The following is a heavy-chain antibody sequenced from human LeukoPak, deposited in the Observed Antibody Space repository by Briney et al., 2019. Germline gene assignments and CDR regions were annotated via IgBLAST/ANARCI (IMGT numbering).Heavy chain of an antibody. V-gene: IGHV1-2*02. J-gene: IGHJ4*02. Sequence: ASVKVSCKASGYSFTDYYIHWVRQAPGQGLEWMGWINPHSGGRNLAQKFQGRVTMTRDTSIGTAYMELSSLRSEDTAVYYCARDRVGVGGNGWENWGQGTLVTVSS. CDR2: INPHSGGR. CDR3: ARDRVGVGGNGWEN. CDR1: GYSFTDYY. D-gene: IGHD6-19*01.